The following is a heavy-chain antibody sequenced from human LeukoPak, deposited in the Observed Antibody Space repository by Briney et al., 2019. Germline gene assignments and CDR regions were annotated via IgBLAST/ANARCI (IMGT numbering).Heavy chain of an antibody. Sequence: ASVKVSCKDSGYTFTGYYMHSVRPAPGERLEWMGWINPNSGGTNYAQKFQGRVTMTRDTSISTAYMELSRLRSDDTAVYYCARELLMQENDYWGQGTLVTVSS. CDR1: GYTFTGYY. CDR2: INPNSGGT. J-gene: IGHJ4*02. CDR3: ARELLMQENDY. V-gene: IGHV1-2*02.